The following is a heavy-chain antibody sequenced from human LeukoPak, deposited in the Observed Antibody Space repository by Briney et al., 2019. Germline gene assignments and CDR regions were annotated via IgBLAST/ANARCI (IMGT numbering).Heavy chain of an antibody. CDR3: ARGFGYAFADY. D-gene: IGHD2-2*01. CDR2: ITLYSDTT. Sequence: SGALSLTCSVSGGSISSGDHYWTWNRQPPGGGLEWMGFITLYSDTTSYNPSLKSRLMISIDTSKDQFSLTLTSVTAADTAVYFCARGFGYAFADYWGQGILVTVSS. V-gene: IGHV4-30-4*01. CDR1: GGSISSGDHY. J-gene: IGHJ4*02.